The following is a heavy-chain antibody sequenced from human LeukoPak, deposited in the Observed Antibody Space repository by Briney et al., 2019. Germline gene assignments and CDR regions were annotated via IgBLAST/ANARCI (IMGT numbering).Heavy chain of an antibody. V-gene: IGHV3-23*01. CDR1: GFTFSSYA. J-gene: IGHJ4*02. D-gene: IGHD3-22*01. CDR2: ISGSGGST. CDR3: AKGHRSPDYYDSSGYYLVDY. Sequence: HPGGSLRLSCAASGFTFSSYAMSWVRQAPGKGLEWVLAISGSGGSTYYADSVKGRFTISRDNSKNTLYLQMNSLRAEDTAVYYCAKGHRSPDYYDSSGYYLVDYWGQGTLVTVSS.